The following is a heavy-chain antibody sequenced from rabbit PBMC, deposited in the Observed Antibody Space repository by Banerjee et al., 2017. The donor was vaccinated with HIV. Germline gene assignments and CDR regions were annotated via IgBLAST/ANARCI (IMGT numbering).Heavy chain of an antibody. CDR1: GFSFSSSYY. V-gene: IGHV1S45*01. Sequence: QEQLEESGGDLVKSGASLTLTCTASGFSFSSSYYMCWVRQAPGKGLEWIACIYAGSSGSTDYASWVNGRFTISSDNAQNTLDLQMNSLTAADTATYFCARGYTGNDYAYNMWGPGTLVTVS. CDR2: IYAGSSGST. J-gene: IGHJ4*01. CDR3: ARGYTGNDYAYNM. D-gene: IGHD4-2*01.